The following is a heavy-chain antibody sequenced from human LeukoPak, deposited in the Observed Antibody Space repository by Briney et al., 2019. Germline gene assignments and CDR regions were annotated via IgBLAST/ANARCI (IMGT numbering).Heavy chain of an antibody. V-gene: IGHV3-48*03. CDR1: GFTFSSYE. CDR3: ARAMRAGAFDC. J-gene: IGHJ4*02. CDR2: ISSSGSTI. Sequence: RGSLRLSCAASGFTFSSYEMNWVRQAPGKGLEWVSYISSSGSTIYYADSVKGRFTISRDNAKNSLYLQMNSLRAEDTAVYYCARAMRAGAFDCWGQGTLVTVSS. D-gene: IGHD3-10*01.